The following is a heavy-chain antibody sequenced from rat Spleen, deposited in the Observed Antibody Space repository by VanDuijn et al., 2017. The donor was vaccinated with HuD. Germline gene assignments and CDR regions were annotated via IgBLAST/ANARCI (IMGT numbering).Heavy chain of an antibody. V-gene: IGHV5S10*01. CDR1: GFTFSDYA. CDR3: TTGDSGDYFDF. D-gene: IGHD1-1*01. J-gene: IGHJ1*01. CDR2: ILYDDTNT. Sequence: EVQLVESGGGLVQPGRSMKLSCAASGFTFSDYAMAWVRQAPKKGLEWVATILYDDTNTYYRDSVKGRFTVSRDNAKSTLYLQMDSLRSEDTATYYCTTGDSGDYFDFWGPGTMVTVSS.